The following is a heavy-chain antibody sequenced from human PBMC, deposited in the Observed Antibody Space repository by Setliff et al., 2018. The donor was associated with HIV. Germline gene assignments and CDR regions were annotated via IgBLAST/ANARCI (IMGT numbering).Heavy chain of an antibody. CDR2: IYTSGLT. Sequence: PSETLSLTCAVYGGSFRGYYWSWIRQPPGKGLEWIGRIYTSGLTNYNPSLKSRVTISVDTSKNQFSLKLSSVTAADTAVYYCANPPLKGHLGVGFDYWGQGTQVTVSS. CDR3: ANPPLKGHLGVGFDY. V-gene: IGHV4-59*10. J-gene: IGHJ4*02. CDR1: GGSFRGYY. D-gene: IGHD3-16*01.